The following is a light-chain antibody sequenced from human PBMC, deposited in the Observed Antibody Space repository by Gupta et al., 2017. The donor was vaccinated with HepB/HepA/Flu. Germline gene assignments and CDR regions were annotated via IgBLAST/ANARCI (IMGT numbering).Light chain of an antibody. V-gene: IGKV1-39*01. CDR2: SAS. J-gene: IGKJ5*01. CDR3: QQCLTTPIT. Sequence: DIQMTQSPSSLSASVGDRVTITCRASQSIRNYLNWYQHKPGKAPKLLIYSASTLQNEVPSRFSGSGSGTEVTLTISSLQPEDFAAYYCQQCLTTPITFGQGTRLELK. CDR1: QSIRNY.